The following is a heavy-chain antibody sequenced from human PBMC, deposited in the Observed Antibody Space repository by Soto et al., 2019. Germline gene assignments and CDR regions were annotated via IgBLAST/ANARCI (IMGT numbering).Heavy chain of an antibody. CDR2: ISSSSGYI. CDR1: GFTFSTYS. J-gene: IGHJ6*02. Sequence: EVQLVESGGGLVKPGGSLRLSCAASGFTFSTYSMNWVRQAPGKGLEWVSSISSSSGYIYYADSVKGRFTISRDDAKNSLSLQMNSLRAEDTAVYYCARVRSYSHGQGYGMDVWGQGTTVTVSS. CDR3: ARVRSYSHGQGYGMDV. V-gene: IGHV3-21*01. D-gene: IGHD5-18*01.